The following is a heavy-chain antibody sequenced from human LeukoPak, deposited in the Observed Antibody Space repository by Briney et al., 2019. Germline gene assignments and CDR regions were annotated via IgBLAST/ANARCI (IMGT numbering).Heavy chain of an antibody. D-gene: IGHD3-22*01. CDR1: GYTFTSYD. Sequence: GASVKVSCKASGYTFTSYDINWVRQATGQGLEWMGWMNPNSGNTGYAQEFQGRVTMTRNTSISTAYMELSSLRSEDTAVYYCAREYYYDSSGYYYVIDYWGQGTLVTVSS. CDR3: AREYYYDSSGYYYVIDY. CDR2: MNPNSGNT. V-gene: IGHV1-8*01. J-gene: IGHJ4*02.